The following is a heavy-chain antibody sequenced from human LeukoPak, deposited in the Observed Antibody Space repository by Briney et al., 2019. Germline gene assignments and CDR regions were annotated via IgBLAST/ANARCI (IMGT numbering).Heavy chain of an antibody. CDR2: IYYSGST. Sequence: SETLSLTCTVSGGSISSYYWRWTRQPPGEGLEWIGYIYYSGSTNYNPSLKSRVTISVDTSKNQFSLKLSSVTAADTAVYYCASGWLFFDYWGQGTLVTVSS. J-gene: IGHJ4*02. CDR3: ASGWLFFDY. CDR1: GGSISSYY. D-gene: IGHD5-12*01. V-gene: IGHV4-59*01.